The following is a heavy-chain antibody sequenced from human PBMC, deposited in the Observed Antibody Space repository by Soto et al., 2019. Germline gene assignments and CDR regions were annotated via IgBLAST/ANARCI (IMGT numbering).Heavy chain of an antibody. Sequence: GGSLRLSCAASGFTFSSYATSWVRQAPGKGLEWVSAISGSGGSTYYADSVKGRFTISRDNSKNTLYLQMNSLRAEDTAVYYCAKASHPWSLYGDYVLYNFDYWGQGTLVTVSS. CDR1: GFTFSSYA. CDR3: AKASHPWSLYGDYVLYNFDY. J-gene: IGHJ4*02. D-gene: IGHD4-17*01. CDR2: ISGSGGST. V-gene: IGHV3-23*01.